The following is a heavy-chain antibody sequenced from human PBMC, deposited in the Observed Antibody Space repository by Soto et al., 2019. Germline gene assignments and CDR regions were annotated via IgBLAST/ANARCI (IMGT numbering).Heavy chain of an antibody. CDR3: ARDRAVISSTSFDYYYGMDV. D-gene: IGHD2-2*01. V-gene: IGHV3-33*01. Sequence: PGGSLRLSCAASGFTFSSYGMHWVRQAPGKGLEWVAVIWYDGSNKYYADSVKGRFTISRDNSKNTLYLQMNSLRAEDTAVYYCARDRAVISSTSFDYYYGMDVWGQGTTVTVS. CDR2: IWYDGSNK. CDR1: GFTFSSYG. J-gene: IGHJ6*02.